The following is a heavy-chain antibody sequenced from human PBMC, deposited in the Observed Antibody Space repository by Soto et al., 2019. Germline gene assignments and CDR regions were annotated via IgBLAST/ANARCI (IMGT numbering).Heavy chain of an antibody. Sequence: EVQLLGSGGGLVQPGGSLRLSCAASGLTFSTYAMSWVRQAPGKGLEWVSSISGNGANTYYTDSVKGRFIISRDNSKNPLLLQMNSRSAEDTALYYCAKDRPIYYGSGGGYYKAGGDYWGQGTLVTVSS. CDR3: AKDRPIYYGSGGGYYKAGGDY. CDR1: GLTFSTYA. D-gene: IGHD3-10*01. V-gene: IGHV3-23*01. J-gene: IGHJ4*02. CDR2: ISGNGANT.